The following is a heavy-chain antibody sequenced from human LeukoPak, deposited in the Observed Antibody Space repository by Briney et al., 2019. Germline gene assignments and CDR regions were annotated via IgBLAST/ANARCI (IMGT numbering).Heavy chain of an antibody. CDR3: ARDRAELRYFDWLFRPFDY. Sequence: ASVKVSCKASGYTFTSYAMNWVRQAPGQGLEWMGWINTNTGNPTYAQGFTGRVVFSLDTSVSTAYLQISSLKAEDTAVYYCARDRAELRYFDWLFRPFDYWGQGALVTVSS. D-gene: IGHD3-9*01. CDR2: INTNTGNP. J-gene: IGHJ4*02. CDR1: GYTFTSYA. V-gene: IGHV7-4-1*02.